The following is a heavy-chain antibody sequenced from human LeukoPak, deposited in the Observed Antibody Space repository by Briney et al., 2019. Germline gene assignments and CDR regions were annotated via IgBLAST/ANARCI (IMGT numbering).Heavy chain of an antibody. CDR2: IPFDGSDE. J-gene: IGHJ5*02. Sequence: GGSLRLSCEVSGFRLTTYGTHWVRQAPGKGLEWVAYIPFDGSDEYYVDSVKGRFSISRDNSKNTLFLQMDGLRPEDTAVYYCAKSGIPSEDNWFDPWGQGTLVTVSS. CDR1: GFRLTTYG. V-gene: IGHV3-30*02. CDR3: AKSGIPSEDNWFDP.